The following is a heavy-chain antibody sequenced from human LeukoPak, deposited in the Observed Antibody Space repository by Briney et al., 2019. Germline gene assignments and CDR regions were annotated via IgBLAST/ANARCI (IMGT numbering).Heavy chain of an antibody. J-gene: IGHJ6*04. CDR1: GFTFSDYY. V-gene: IGHV3-11*06. Sequence: PGGSLRLSCAASGFTFSDYYMSWIRQAPGKGLEWVSYISSSSSYTNYADSVKGRFTISRDNPKNSLYLQMNSLRAEDTAVYYCARVIYDYGDYRLYYGMDVWGKGTTVTVSS. CDR3: ARVIYDYGDYRLYYGMDV. CDR2: ISSSSSYT. D-gene: IGHD4-17*01.